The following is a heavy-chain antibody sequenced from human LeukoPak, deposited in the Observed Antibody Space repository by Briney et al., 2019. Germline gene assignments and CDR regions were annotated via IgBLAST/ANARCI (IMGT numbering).Heavy chain of an antibody. CDR3: ARGRLGVSGYKDYLDY. J-gene: IGHJ4*02. Sequence: ASVKVSCSSSGYILTNYGIYWVRQAPGQGLEWMGWINTYNGETDYAQNFQGRVTMTRDTSTSTAYMDLRSLTSDDTAVYYCARGRLGVSGYKDYLDYWGQGTLVTVSS. D-gene: IGHD5-12*01. V-gene: IGHV1-18*01. CDR2: INTYNGET. CDR1: GYILTNYG.